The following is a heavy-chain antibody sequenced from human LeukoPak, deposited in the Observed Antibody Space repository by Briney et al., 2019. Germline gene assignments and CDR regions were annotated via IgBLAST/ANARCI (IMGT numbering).Heavy chain of an antibody. CDR3: VRDSGADFAY. D-gene: IGHD2-8*02. CDR1: GGSICTFF. CDR2: VHVSRRV. Sequence: PSETLSLTCTVSGGSICTFFWSCIRQPAGGGLEWIGRVHVSRRVEYTIPLKCRVTMSADTSRPQFPRNLNSVTAAHTPVYYCVRDSGADFAYRGQGTLVTVSS. J-gene: IGHJ4*02. V-gene: IGHV4-4*07.